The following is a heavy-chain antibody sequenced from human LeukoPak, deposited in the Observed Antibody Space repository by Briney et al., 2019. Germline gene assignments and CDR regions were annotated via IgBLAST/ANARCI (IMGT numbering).Heavy chain of an antibody. J-gene: IGHJ3*02. V-gene: IGHV1-69*05. CDR2: IIPIFGTA. D-gene: IGHD6-6*01. CDR1: GGTFSSYA. CDR3: ATPGYSSSSGAFDI. Sequence: VASVKVSCKASGGTFSSYAISWVRQAPGQGLEWMGRIIPIFGTANYAQKFQGRVTITTDESTSTAYMELSSLRSEDTAVYYCATPGYSSSSGAFDIWGQGTMVTVSS.